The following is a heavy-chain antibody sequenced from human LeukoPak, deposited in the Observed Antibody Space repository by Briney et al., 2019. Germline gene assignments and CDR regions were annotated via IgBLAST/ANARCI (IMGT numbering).Heavy chain of an antibody. Sequence: ASVKVSCKASGYAFTSYGTSWVRQAPGQGLEWMGWISTYNGNTNYAQKLQGRVTMTTDTSTSTAYMELRSLRSDDTAVYYCARDQYDFWSGYYPDYWGQGTLVTVSS. D-gene: IGHD3/OR15-3a*01. CDR3: ARDQYDFWSGYYPDY. CDR1: GYAFTSYG. V-gene: IGHV1-18*01. J-gene: IGHJ4*02. CDR2: ISTYNGNT.